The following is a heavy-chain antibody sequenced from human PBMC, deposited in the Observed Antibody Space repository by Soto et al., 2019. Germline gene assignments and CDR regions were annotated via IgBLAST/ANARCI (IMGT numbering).Heavy chain of an antibody. D-gene: IGHD6-19*01. Sequence: ASVKVSCKASGYTFTSYDINWVRQATGQGLEWMGWMNPNSGNTGYAQKFQGRVTMTRNTSISTAYMELSSLGSEDTAVYYCARGGRGVYSSGWYGYYYYGMDVWGQGTTVTVSS. CDR1: GYTFTSYD. CDR3: ARGGRGVYSSGWYGYYYYGMDV. V-gene: IGHV1-8*01. J-gene: IGHJ6*02. CDR2: MNPNSGNT.